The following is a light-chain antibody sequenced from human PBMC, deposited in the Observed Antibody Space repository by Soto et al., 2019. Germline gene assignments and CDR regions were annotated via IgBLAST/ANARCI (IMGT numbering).Light chain of an antibody. Sequence: EIVLTQSPATLSLSPGERATLSCRASQSVGSYFAWYHQKPGQAPRLLIYDASNRTTGMPARCSGRGSGTDLALAISSLEHADFTVYDCQKPGNWPVNFGQGARVDIK. J-gene: IGKJ1*01. V-gene: IGKV3-11*01. CDR3: QKPGNWPVN. CDR2: DAS. CDR1: QSVGSY.